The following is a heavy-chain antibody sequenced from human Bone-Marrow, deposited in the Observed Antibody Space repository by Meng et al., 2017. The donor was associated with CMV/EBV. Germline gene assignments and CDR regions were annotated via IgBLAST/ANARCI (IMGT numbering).Heavy chain of an antibody. V-gene: IGHV4-34*01. CDR3: ARCSYYYYGMDV. CDR1: GGSFSDYY. Sequence: SETLSLTCAVYGGSFSDYYWSWIRQSPGKGLEWIGQIDHGGSSKYNPSLKSRVTISVDTSKNQFSLKLSSVTAADTAVYYCARCSYYYYGMDVWGQGTTVTVSS. J-gene: IGHJ6*02. CDR2: IDHGGSS. D-gene: IGHD2-15*01.